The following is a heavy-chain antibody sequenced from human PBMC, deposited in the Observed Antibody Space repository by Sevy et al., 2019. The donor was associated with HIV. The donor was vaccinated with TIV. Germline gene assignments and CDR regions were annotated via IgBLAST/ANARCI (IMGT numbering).Heavy chain of an antibody. CDR2: IKQDGSEK. D-gene: IGHD2-2*01. Sequence: GGSLRLSCAASGFTFSDYWMSWVRQAPGKGLEWLANIKQDGSEKYYVASVKGRFTISRDNAKNSLYLQMNSLRADDTAVYYCAREGPVPARPDVYYFAYWGQGPLVTVSS. CDR3: AREGPVPARPDVYYFAY. J-gene: IGHJ4*02. CDR1: GFTFSDYW. V-gene: IGHV3-7*01.